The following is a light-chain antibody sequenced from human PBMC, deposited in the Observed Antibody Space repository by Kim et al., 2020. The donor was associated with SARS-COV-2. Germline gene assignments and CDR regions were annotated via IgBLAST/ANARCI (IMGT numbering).Light chain of an antibody. CDR2: AAS. CDR1: QYIINY. CDR3: QQSYHTPRT. Sequence: SACVGDRVNITCRSSQYIINYLNWYQQTRGKAPKLLIYAASTLKSGVPARFGGSGSGTDFTLTISSLQPEDFAIYYCQQSYHTPRTCGQGTKLEI. V-gene: IGKV1-39*01. J-gene: IGKJ2*01.